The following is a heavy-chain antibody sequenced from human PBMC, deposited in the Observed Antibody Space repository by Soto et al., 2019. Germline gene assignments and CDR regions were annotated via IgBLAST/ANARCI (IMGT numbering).Heavy chain of an antibody. CDR1: RDTSTGCY. D-gene: IGHD1-7*01. Sequence: GVSVKVSCNASRDTSTGCYMHWGRQSPEQGLEWMGWINPNSGGTSYAQRFQGWVTMTRDTSISTAYMQLSRLRSDDTALYYCARLLQGGNYDLYYYGMDVWAQGTTVPVYS. J-gene: IGHJ6*02. CDR3: ARLLQGGNYDLYYYGMDV. CDR2: INPNSGGT. V-gene: IGHV1-2*04.